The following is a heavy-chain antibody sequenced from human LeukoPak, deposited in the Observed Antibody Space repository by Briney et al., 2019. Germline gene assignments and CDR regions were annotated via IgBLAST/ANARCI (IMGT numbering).Heavy chain of an antibody. CDR2: IYPGDSAT. CDR1: GYSFTTHW. CDR3: ARRNSSTWYTVFDF. Sequence: GESLKISCKCSGYSFTTHWIGWVRQMPGKGLEWMGIIYPGDSATRYSPSFQGQVTISADKSINTAYLQWRTLKASDTAMYFCARRNSSTWYTVFDFWGQGTMVTVSS. J-gene: IGHJ3*01. D-gene: IGHD6-13*01. V-gene: IGHV5-51*01.